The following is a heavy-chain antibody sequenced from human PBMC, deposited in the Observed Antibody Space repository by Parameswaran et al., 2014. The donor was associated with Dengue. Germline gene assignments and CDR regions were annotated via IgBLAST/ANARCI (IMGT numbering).Heavy chain of an antibody. J-gene: IGHJ6*02. V-gene: IGHV3-7*03. CDR2: IKQDGSEK. Sequence: VRQAPGKGLEWVANIKQDGSEKHYVDSVKGRFTISRDNGKNSLSLQMNSLRDEDTAVYYCARGGGMGVWGQGTTVTVSS. CDR3: ARGGGMGV.